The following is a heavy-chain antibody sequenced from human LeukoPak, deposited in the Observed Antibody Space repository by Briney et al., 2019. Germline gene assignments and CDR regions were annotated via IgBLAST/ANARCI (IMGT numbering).Heavy chain of an antibody. Sequence: GGSLRLSCAASGFTFSSYGMHWVRQAPGKGLEWVAVISYDGSNKYYADSVKGRFTISRDNSKNTLYLQMNSLRAEDTAVYYCAKPDYYDSSGYDYWGQGTLVTVSS. J-gene: IGHJ4*02. D-gene: IGHD3-22*01. CDR2: ISYDGSNK. CDR3: AKPDYYDSSGYDY. CDR1: GFTFSSYG. V-gene: IGHV3-30*18.